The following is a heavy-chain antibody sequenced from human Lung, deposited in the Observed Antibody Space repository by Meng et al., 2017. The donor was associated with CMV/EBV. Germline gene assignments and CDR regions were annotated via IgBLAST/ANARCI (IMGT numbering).Heavy chain of an antibody. CDR1: GYTFTHYG. J-gene: IGHJ4*02. D-gene: IGHD6-19*01. CDR2: ISCYNGDT. V-gene: IGHV1-18*01. CDR3: ARDPSNTSGRYAYFDY. Sequence: QLQLVQAGAEVKTSGASVRVSSKASGYTFTHYGISWVRQAPGQGLEWMGWISCYNGDTNYAQKFQGRVTMTTDTSTSTAYMDLRSLRSDDTAVYYCARDPSNTSGRYAYFDYWGQGTLVTAPQ.